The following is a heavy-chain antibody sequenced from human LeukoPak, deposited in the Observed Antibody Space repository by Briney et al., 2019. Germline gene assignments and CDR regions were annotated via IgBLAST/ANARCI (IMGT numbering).Heavy chain of an antibody. Sequence: SGGSLRLSCAASGFTFSSYGMHWVRQAPGKGLEWVAVISYDGSNKYYADSVKGRFTISRDNSKNTLYLQMNSLRAEDTAVYYCARRGDIVVVVAANYGMDVWGQGTTVTVSS. CDR1: GFTFSSYG. D-gene: IGHD2-15*01. J-gene: IGHJ6*02. CDR2: ISYDGSNK. V-gene: IGHV3-30*03. CDR3: ARRGDIVVVVAANYGMDV.